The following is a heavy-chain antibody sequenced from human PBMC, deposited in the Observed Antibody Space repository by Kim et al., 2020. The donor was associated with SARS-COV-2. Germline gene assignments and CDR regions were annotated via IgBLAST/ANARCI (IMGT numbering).Heavy chain of an antibody. CDR1: GFTFRKVW. Sequence: GGSLRLSCAASGFTFRKVWLSWVRQAPGKGLEWVGRIRSRTDGGPTDYAAPVKDRFIISRDDSKNTLYLQMNGLKTEDTAVYHCTTDYERIGGLCDGETCSLASLCGQGTLLTVSS. D-gene: IGHD3-16*01. CDR3: TTDYERIGGLCDGETCSLASL. J-gene: IGHJ4*02. CDR2: IRSRTDGGPT. V-gene: IGHV3-15*01.